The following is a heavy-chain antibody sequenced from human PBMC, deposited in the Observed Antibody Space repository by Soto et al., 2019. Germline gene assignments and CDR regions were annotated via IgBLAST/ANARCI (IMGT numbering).Heavy chain of an antibody. J-gene: IGHJ4*02. CDR2: IWYDGSNK. D-gene: IGHD2-2*01. Sequence: PGGSLRLSCAASGFTFSSYDMHWVRQAPGKGLEWVAVIWYDGSNKYYADSVKGRFTISRDNSKNTLYLQMNSLRAEDTAVYYCARAGVLGYCSSTSCSTFDYWGQGTLVTVSS. CDR1: GFTFSSYD. V-gene: IGHV3-33*01. CDR3: ARAGVLGYCSSTSCSTFDY.